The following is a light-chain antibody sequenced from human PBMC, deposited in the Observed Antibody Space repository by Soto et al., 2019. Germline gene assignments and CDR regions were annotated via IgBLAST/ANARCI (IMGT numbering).Light chain of an antibody. J-gene: IGKJ2*02. V-gene: IGKV4-1*01. Sequence: DIVMTQSPDSLAVSLGERATINCRSSQSVLYTSDNKNYLAWYQQKPGQPPKLLIYWASTRESGVPDRFSGSGSGRDFSLTGSSLQAEDGAVYYCQGYCAMPRTVGQGTELEIE. CDR1: QSVLYTSDNKNY. CDR2: WAS. CDR3: QGYCAMPRT.